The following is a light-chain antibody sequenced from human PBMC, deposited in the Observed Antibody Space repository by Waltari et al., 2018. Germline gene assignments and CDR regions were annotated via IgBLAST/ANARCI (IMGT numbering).Light chain of an antibody. J-gene: IGLJ3*02. CDR3: ATWDYTLDGQV. Sequence: QSVLTQPPSASGTPGQRVTISCPGSRSNIRAEVVNWYQVLPGTAPRLLIYSNDQRPSGVPERFSGSKSGTSASLAISGIQSEDEGDYYCATWDYTLDGQVFGGGTKLTVL. CDR2: SND. V-gene: IGLV1-44*01. CDR1: RSNIRAEV.